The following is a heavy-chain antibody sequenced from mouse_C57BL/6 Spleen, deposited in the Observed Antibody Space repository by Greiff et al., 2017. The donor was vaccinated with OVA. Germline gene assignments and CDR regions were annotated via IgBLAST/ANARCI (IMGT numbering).Heavy chain of an antibody. D-gene: IGHD1-1*01. Sequence: QVQLQQPGAELVRPGSSVKLSCKASGYTFTSYWMDWVKQRPGQGLEWIGNIYPSDSETHYNQKFKDKATLTVDKSSSTAYMQLSSRTSEDSAVYYCARSLHYYGSSSFAYWGQGTLVTVSA. V-gene: IGHV1-61*01. CDR2: IYPSDSET. J-gene: IGHJ3*01. CDR3: ARSLHYYGSSSFAY. CDR1: GYTFTSYW.